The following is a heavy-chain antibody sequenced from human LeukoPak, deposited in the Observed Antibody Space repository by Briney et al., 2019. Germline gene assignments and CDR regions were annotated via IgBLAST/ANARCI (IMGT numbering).Heavy chain of an antibody. D-gene: IGHD2-2*01. Sequence: PGGSLRLSCAASGFTFSSYAMSWVRQAPGKGLEWVSAISGSGGSTYYADSVKGRFTISRDNSKNTLYLQMNSLRAEDTAVYYCAKSPRKNVVPAGSVGYYFDYWGQGTLVTVSS. J-gene: IGHJ4*02. V-gene: IGHV3-23*01. CDR1: GFTFSSYA. CDR3: AKSPRKNVVPAGSVGYYFDY. CDR2: ISGSGGST.